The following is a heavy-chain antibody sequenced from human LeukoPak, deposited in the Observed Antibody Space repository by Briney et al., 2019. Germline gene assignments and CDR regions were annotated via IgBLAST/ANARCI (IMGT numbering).Heavy chain of an antibody. CDR3: VKEVHGESRPDS. Sequence: GGSLRLSCAASGFSFSSSWMDWVRQAPGKGLEWVANIKPDGSQKYYVDSVKGRFTISRDNAKNTLYLQMNSLRVEDTAVYYCVKEVHGESRPDSWGQGTLVTVSS. D-gene: IGHD3-10*01. V-gene: IGHV3-7*01. J-gene: IGHJ5*01. CDR2: IKPDGSQK. CDR1: GFSFSSSW.